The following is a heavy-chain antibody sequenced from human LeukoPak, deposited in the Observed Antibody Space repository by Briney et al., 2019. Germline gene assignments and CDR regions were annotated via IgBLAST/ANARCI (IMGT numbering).Heavy chain of an antibody. J-gene: IGHJ4*02. CDR1: GYTFTSYY. CDR3: ARDKQQLVVLDY. V-gene: IGHV1-46*01. Sequence: ASVKVSCKASGYTFTSYYMHWVRQAPGQGLEWMGIINPSGGSTSYAQKFQGRVTITKDTSTSTVYMELSSLRSEDTAVYYCARDKQQLVVLDYWGQGTLVTVSS. CDR2: INPSGGST. D-gene: IGHD6-6*01.